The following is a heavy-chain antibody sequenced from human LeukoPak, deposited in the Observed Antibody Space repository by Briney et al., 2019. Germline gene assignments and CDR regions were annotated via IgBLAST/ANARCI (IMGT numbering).Heavy chain of an antibody. CDR3: AGLAVAVDYYYGMDV. V-gene: IGHV4-39*07. Sequence: SETLSLTRTVSGGSISSSSYYWGWIRQPPGKGLEWIGSIYYSGSTYYNPSLKSRVTISVDTSKNQFSLKLSSVTAADTAVYYCAGLAVAVDYYYGMDVWGQGNPGHRLL. J-gene: IGHJ6*02. CDR2: IYYSGST. CDR1: GGSISSSSYY. D-gene: IGHD6-19*01.